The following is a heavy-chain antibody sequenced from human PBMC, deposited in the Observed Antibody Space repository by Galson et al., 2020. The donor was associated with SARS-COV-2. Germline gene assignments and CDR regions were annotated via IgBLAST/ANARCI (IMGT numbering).Heavy chain of an antibody. CDR3: AKDPVGATYDAFDI. Sequence: GESLKISCAASGFTFSSYAMSWVRRAPGKGLEWVSAISGSGGSTYYADSVKGRFTISRDNSKNTLYLQMNSLRAEDTAVYYCAKDPVGATYDAFDICGQGTMVTVSS. V-gene: IGHV3-23*01. CDR2: ISGSGGST. CDR1: GFTFSSYA. J-gene: IGHJ3*02. D-gene: IGHD1-26*01.